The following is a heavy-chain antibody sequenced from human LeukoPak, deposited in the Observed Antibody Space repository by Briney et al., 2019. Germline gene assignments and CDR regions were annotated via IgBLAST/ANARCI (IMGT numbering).Heavy chain of an antibody. CDR2: ISGSGGST. CDR3: AKPAVAGTMDY. J-gene: IGHJ4*02. D-gene: IGHD6-19*01. CDR1: GVTLSRYA. Sequence: GGSLRLSCAASGVTLSRYAMSWVRQAPGKGLEWVSAISGSGGSTYYADSVRGRFTISRDTSKNTLYLQTNSLRSEDTAVYYCAKPAVAGTMDYWGQGTLVTVSS. V-gene: IGHV3-23*01.